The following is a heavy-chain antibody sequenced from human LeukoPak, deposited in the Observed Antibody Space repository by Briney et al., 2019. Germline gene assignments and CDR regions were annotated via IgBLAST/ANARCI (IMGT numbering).Heavy chain of an antibody. Sequence: GGSLRLSCAASGFMFSSNWMSWVRLAPGKGLEWVANIKEDGTETYYVDSVKGRFTISRDNAMNSLYLQMNSLRVEDTAVYYCAKEGRSLQTYWGQGTLVTVSS. CDR3: AKEGRSLQTY. J-gene: IGHJ4*02. V-gene: IGHV3-7*03. D-gene: IGHD5-24*01. CDR1: GFMFSSNW. CDR2: IKEDGTET.